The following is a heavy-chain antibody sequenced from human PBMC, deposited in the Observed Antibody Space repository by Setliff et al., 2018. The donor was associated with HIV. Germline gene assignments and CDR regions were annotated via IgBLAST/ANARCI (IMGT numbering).Heavy chain of an antibody. J-gene: IGHJ6*03. CDR2: INAGSGNT. CDR3: AREGKFRYYYYMDV. Sequence: ASVKVSCKASGYTFTSYVMHWVRQAPGQRLEWMGWINAGSGNTKYSQKFQGRVTFTRDTSASTAYMELSSLRSEDTAVYYCAREGKFRYYYYMDVWGKGTTVTVSS. CDR1: GYTFTSYV. D-gene: IGHD3-10*01. V-gene: IGHV1-3*01.